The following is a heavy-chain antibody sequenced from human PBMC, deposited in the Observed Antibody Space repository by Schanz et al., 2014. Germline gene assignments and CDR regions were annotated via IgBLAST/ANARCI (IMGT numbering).Heavy chain of an antibody. J-gene: IGHJ4*02. Sequence: EVHLLESGGGLVQPGGSLRLSCAASGFSFGTYAMGWVRQARGKGLEWVSYIGNGGVTIYYADSVKGRFTISRDNAKNSLYLQMNNLRAEDTAVYYCVRVSFADPRLYRGMDRDIDYWGQGTLVTVSS. CDR1: GFSFGTYA. V-gene: IGHV3-48*03. CDR2: IGNGGVTI. CDR3: VRVSFADPRLYRGMDRDIDY. D-gene: IGHD5-18*01.